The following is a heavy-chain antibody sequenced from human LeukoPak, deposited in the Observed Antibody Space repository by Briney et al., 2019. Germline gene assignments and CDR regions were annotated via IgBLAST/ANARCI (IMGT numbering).Heavy chain of an antibody. D-gene: IGHD5-24*01. V-gene: IGHV3-30*02. CDR3: AKDLGDGYNWYFDY. J-gene: IGHJ4*02. CDR2: IRYDGSNK. CDR1: GFTFSSYG. Sequence: GGSLRLSCAASGFTFSSYGMHWVRQAPGKGLEWVAFIRYDGSNKYYADSVKGRFTISRDNSKNTLYLQMNSLRAEDTAVYYCAKDLGDGYNWYFDYWGQGTPVTVSS.